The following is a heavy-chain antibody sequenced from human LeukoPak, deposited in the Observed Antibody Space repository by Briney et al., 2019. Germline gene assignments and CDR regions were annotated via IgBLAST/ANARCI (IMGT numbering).Heavy chain of an antibody. D-gene: IGHD3-22*01. J-gene: IGHJ4*02. Sequence: SETLSLTCTVSGGSISSSSYYWGWIRQPPGKGLEWIGSIYYSGSTYYNPSLKSRVTISVDTSKNQFSLKLSSVTAADTAVYYCARVPHDYYDSSGYYHQSPDYYFDYWGQGTLVTVSS. CDR1: GGSISSSSYY. CDR3: ARVPHDYYDSSGYYHQSPDYYFDY. V-gene: IGHV4-39*07. CDR2: IYYSGST.